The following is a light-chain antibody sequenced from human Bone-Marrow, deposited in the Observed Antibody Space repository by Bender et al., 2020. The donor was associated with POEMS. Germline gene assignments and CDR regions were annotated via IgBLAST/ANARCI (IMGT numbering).Light chain of an antibody. Sequence: QTVVTQEPSLSVSPGGTVTLTCGLNSGSVSTSHHPSWYQQTPGQAPRALIYSTNTPSSAVPDRFSGSILGNKAALTITGAQADDESDYYCVLYMGSGISVFGGGTKLTVL. CDR2: STN. J-gene: IGLJ3*02. CDR1: SGSVSTSHH. CDR3: VLYMGSGISV. V-gene: IGLV8-61*01.